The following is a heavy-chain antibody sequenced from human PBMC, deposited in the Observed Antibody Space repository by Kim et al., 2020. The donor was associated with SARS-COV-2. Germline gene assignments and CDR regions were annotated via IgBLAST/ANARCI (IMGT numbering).Heavy chain of an antibody. D-gene: IGHD3-22*01. Sequence: GGSLRLSCAASGFTFSSYAMSWVRQAPGKGLEWVSAISGSGGSTYYADSVKGRFTISRDNSKNTLYLQMNSLRAEDTAVYYCAKDMYYYDSSGLAGDWGQGTVVTVSS. V-gene: IGHV3-23*01. J-gene: IGHJ4*02. CDR3: AKDMYYYDSSGLAGD. CDR1: GFTFSSYA. CDR2: ISGSGGST.